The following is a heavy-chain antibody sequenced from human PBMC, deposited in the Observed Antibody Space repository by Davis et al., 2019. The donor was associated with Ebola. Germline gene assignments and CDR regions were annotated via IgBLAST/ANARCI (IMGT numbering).Heavy chain of an antibody. CDR2: INHSGST. V-gene: IGHV4-34*01. Sequence: MPSETLSLTCAVYGGSFSGYYWSWIRQPPGKGLEWIGEINHSGSTNYNPSLKSRVTISVDTSKNQFSLKLSSVTAADTAVYYCARSRVLRFLEWTHFDYWGQGTLVTVSS. CDR1: GGSFSGYY. D-gene: IGHD3-3*01. CDR3: ARSRVLRFLEWTHFDY. J-gene: IGHJ4*02.